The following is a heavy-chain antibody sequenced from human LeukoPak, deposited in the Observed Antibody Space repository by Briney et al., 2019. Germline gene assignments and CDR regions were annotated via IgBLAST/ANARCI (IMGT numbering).Heavy chain of an antibody. J-gene: IGHJ1*01. CDR3: AKDSAWGRYDD. V-gene: IGHV3-21*04. Sequence: GGSLRLSCAASGFTFSSYSMHWVRQALGKGLEWVSSISSSSTYINHADSVKGRFTISRDNAKNSLYLQMNSLRAEDRAVYYCAKDSAWGRYDDWGQGTLVTVSS. D-gene: IGHD3-16*01. CDR2: ISSSSTYI. CDR1: GFTFSSYS.